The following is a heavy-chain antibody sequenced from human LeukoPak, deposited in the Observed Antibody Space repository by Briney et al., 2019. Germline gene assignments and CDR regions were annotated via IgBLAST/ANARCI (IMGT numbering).Heavy chain of an antibody. CDR1: GYSFTSYW. D-gene: IGHD3-22*01. CDR3: ARQNYHDSSGYLYYFDY. CDR2: IYPGDSDT. J-gene: IGHJ4*02. V-gene: IGHV5-51*01. Sequence: GESLKISCKGSGYSFTSYWISWVRQMPGKGLEWMGIIYPGDSDTRYSPSFQGQVTISADKSISTAYLQWSSLKASDTAMYYCARQNYHDSSGYLYYFDYWGQGTLVTVSS.